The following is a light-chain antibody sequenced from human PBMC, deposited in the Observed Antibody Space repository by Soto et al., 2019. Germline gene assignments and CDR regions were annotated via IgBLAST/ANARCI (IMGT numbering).Light chain of an antibody. CDR3: QEYNSAPWT. CDR2: AAS. V-gene: IGKV1-27*01. CDR1: QGISNF. Sequence: DIQMTQSPSSLSASVGDRVTITCRASQGISNFLAWHQQKPGKVPKLLIYAASTLQSGVPSRFSASGSGTDSTLTITSLQPEDVATYYCQEYNSAPWTFGQGTKVEIK. J-gene: IGKJ1*01.